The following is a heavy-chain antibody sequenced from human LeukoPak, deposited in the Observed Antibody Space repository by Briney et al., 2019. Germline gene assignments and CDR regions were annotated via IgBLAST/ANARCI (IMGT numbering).Heavy chain of an antibody. D-gene: IGHD3-10*01. CDR1: AFTFRSYG. Sequence: PGGSLRLSCAASAFTFRSYGMSWVRQAPGKGLEWVSGISGSGDSTYYADSVKGRFTISRDNSRNTLYLQMKSLRAEDTAVYYCAKHYVSRTHLEYWGQGTLVTVSS. V-gene: IGHV3-23*01. CDR2: ISGSGDST. J-gene: IGHJ4*02. CDR3: AKHYVSRTHLEY.